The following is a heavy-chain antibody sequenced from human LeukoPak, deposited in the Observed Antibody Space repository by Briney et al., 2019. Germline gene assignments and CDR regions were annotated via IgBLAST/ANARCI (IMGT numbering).Heavy chain of an antibody. CDR2: IIPILGIA. D-gene: IGHD4/OR15-4a*01. CDR3: TTSGNRKDYYGMDV. J-gene: IGHJ6*02. Sequence: SVKVSCKASGGTFSSYAIRWVRQAPGQGLEWMGRIIPILGIANYAQKFQGRVTITADKSTSTAYMELSSLRSEDTAVYYLTTSGNRKDYYGMDVWGQGTTVTVSS. CDR1: GGTFSSYA. V-gene: IGHV1-69*04.